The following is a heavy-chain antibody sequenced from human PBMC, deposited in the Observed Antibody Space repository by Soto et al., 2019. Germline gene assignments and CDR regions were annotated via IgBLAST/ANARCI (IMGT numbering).Heavy chain of an antibody. CDR3: GRSGHGSSDSRH. V-gene: IGHV4-31*03. D-gene: IGHD6-13*01. J-gene: IGHJ4*01. CDR1: HGSVSSDPFY. Sequence: SETLSLTCTVSHGSVSSDPFYWTLIRQHPGKGLEWIGYSYYRGNTYYRPSLKSRVSISIDTSQNQFSLRLNSVTHADKAVYYCGRSGHGSSDSRHRGQGTLVTVAS. CDR2: SYYRGNT.